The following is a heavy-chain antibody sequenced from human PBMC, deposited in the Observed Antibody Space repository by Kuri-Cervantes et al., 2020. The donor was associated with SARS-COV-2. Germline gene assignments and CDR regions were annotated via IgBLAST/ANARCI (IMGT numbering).Heavy chain of an antibody. CDR3: AKVAKYYDFWSGPSAAYYFDY. J-gene: IGHJ4*02. D-gene: IGHD3-3*01. CDR1: GGSFSGYY. V-gene: IGHV4-34*01. CDR2: INHSGST. Sequence: SETLSLTCAVYGGSFSGYYWSWIRQPPGKGLEWIGEINHSGSTNYNPSLKSRVTISVDTSKNQFSLKLSSVTAADTAVYYCAKVAKYYDFWSGPSAAYYFDYWGQGTLVTVSS.